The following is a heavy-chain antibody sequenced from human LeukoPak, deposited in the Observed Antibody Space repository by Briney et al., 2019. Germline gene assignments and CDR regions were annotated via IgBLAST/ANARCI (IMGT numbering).Heavy chain of an antibody. CDR3: ARVIQGRVRGVIFDY. Sequence: PSETLSLTCTVSGDSISNYYWSWIRQPAGQGLEWIGRIYTSGSTNYNPSLKSRVTMSVDTSKNQFSLKLSSVTAADTAVYYCARVIQGRVRGVIFDYWGQGTLVTVSS. V-gene: IGHV4-4*07. CDR2: IYTSGST. CDR1: GDSISNYY. D-gene: IGHD3-10*01. J-gene: IGHJ4*02.